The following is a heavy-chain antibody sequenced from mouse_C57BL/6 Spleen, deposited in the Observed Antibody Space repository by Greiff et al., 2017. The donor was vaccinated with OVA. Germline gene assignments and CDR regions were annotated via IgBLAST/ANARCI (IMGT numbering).Heavy chain of an antibody. Sequence: EVHLVESEGGLVQPGSSMKLSCTASGFTFSDYYMAWVRQVPEKGLEWVANINYDGSSTYYLDSLKSRFIISRDNAKNILYLQMSSLKSEDTATYYCARDLLRQGYFDVWGTGTTVTVSS. CDR2: INYDGSST. CDR1: GFTFSDYY. CDR3: ARDLLRQGYFDV. V-gene: IGHV5-16*01. J-gene: IGHJ1*03. D-gene: IGHD1-1*01.